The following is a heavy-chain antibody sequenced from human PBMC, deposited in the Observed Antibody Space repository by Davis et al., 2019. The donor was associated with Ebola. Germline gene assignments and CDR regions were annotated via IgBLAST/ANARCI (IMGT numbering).Heavy chain of an antibody. V-gene: IGHV3-33*08. D-gene: IGHD6-19*01. CDR2: IWDDGSNK. Sequence: GGSLRLSCAASGFTFSTYAMTWVRQAPGKGLQWVAVIWDDGSNKYYADSVKGRFTISRDNSKNTLYLQMSSLRAEDTAVYYCATTPQYSSGQNKPFDYWGQGTLVTVSS. CDR1: GFTFSTYA. J-gene: IGHJ4*02. CDR3: ATTPQYSSGQNKPFDY.